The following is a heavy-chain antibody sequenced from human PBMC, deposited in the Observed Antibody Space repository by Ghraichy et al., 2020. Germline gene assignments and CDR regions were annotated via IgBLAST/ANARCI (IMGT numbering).Heavy chain of an antibody. D-gene: IGHD6-13*01. CDR3: ASRPRDYINSWRSSFDY. CDR1: DGSVSSSNW. J-gene: IGHJ4*02. CDR2: IYHGGST. V-gene: IGHV4-4*02. Sequence: SETLSLTCAVSDGSVSSSNWWSWVRQPPGKGLEWIGEIYHGGSTNYSPSLKSRVTISVDKSKNQFSLNLISVTAADTAVYFCASRPRDYINSWRSSFDYWGQGTLVTVSS.